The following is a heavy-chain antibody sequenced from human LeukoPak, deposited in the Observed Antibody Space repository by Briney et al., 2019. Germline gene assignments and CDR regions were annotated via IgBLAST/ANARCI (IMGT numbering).Heavy chain of an antibody. CDR1: GFTFSSYG. D-gene: IGHD2-15*01. Sequence: GRSLRLSCAASGFTFSSYGMHWVRQAPGKGLEWVAVISYDGSNKYYADSVKGRFTISRDNSKNTLYLQMNSLRAEDTAVYYCVKDLARVVVVAATFDYWGQGTLVTVSS. CDR3: VKDLARVVVVAATFDY. J-gene: IGHJ4*02. CDR2: ISYDGSNK. V-gene: IGHV3-30*18.